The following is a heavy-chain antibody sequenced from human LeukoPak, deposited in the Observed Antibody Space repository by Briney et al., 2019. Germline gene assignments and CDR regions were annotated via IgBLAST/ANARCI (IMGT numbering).Heavy chain of an antibody. V-gene: IGHV3-21*01. D-gene: IGHD6-19*01. CDR1: GFTLSSYT. CDR3: ARDLGYSSGPNY. CDR2: ISSSSSYI. Sequence: GGSLRLSCAASGFTLSSYTMNWVRQAPGKGLEWVSSISSSSSYIYYADSVKGRFTISRDNAKNSLFLQMHSLRAEDTAVYYCARDLGYSSGPNYWGQGTRVTVSS. J-gene: IGHJ4*02.